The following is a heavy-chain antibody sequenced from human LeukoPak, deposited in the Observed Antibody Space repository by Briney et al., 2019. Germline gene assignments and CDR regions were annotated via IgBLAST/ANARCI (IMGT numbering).Heavy chain of an antibody. V-gene: IGHV3-74*01. Sequence: TGGSLRLSCVASGFTFSSYWMNWVRQAPGKGLVWVSRIASDGSSTTYAASVKGRFSISRDNAKNTPYLQMNSLRVEDTAVYYCARGRPHGNDYWGQGTLVTVSS. J-gene: IGHJ4*02. CDR1: GFTFSSYW. CDR3: ARGRPHGNDY. CDR2: IASDGSST. D-gene: IGHD4-23*01.